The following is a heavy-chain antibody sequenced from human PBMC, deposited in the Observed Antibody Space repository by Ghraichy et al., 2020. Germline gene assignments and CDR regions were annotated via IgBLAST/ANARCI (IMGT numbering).Heavy chain of an antibody. D-gene: IGHD3-10*01. Sequence: GGSLRLSCAASGFTFSSYWMHWVRQAPGKGLVWVSRINSDGSSTSYADSVKGRFTISRDNAKNTLYLQMNSLRAEDTAVYYCARDYNGGITMVRGQKRGWFDPWGQGTLVTVSS. CDR2: INSDGSST. CDR3: ARDYNGGITMVRGQKRGWFDP. CDR1: GFTFSSYW. V-gene: IGHV3-74*01. J-gene: IGHJ5*02.